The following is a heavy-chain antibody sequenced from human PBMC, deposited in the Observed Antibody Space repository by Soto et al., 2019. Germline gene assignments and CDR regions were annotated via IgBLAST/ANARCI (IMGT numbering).Heavy chain of an antibody. CDR1: GYSISSGYY. J-gene: IGHJ6*02. CDR2: IYHSGST. Sequence: SGTLSLTCAVSGYSISSGYYWGWFRQSPGKGLEWIGSIYHSGSTYYNPSLKSRVIISVDTSKNQFSLKLSSVTAADTAVYYCARLAPIAAADGMDVWGQGTTVT. V-gene: IGHV4-38-2*01. D-gene: IGHD6-13*01. CDR3: ARLAPIAAADGMDV.